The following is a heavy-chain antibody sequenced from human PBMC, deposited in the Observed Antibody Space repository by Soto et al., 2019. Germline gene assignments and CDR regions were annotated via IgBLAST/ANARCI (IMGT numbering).Heavy chain of an antibody. J-gene: IGHJ5*02. Sequence: SETLSLTCAVSGGSISSGGYSWSWIRQPPGKGLEWIVYIYYSGSTNYNPSLKSRVTMSVDTSKNQFSLNLRSVTAADMAVYYCARTPIGYCSGGTCSNWFDPWGQGTPVTVSS. D-gene: IGHD2-15*01. CDR1: GGSISSGGYS. CDR3: ARTPIGYCSGGTCSNWFDP. CDR2: IYYSGST. V-gene: IGHV4-61*08.